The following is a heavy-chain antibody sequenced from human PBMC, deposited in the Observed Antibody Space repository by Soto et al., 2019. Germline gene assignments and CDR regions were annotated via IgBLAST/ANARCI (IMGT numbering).Heavy chain of an antibody. Sequence: SETLSLTCAVNGGSFSAYYWNWIRQPPGRGLEWIGEIDHSGSTNYNPSLESRVTISIETAKNRFSLNVTSVTAADTAVYYCVRGMRYSGMEALGEGSTVAFS. CDR1: GGSFSAYY. CDR3: VRGMRYSGMEA. J-gene: IGHJ6*02. CDR2: IDHSGST. V-gene: IGHV4-34*01. D-gene: IGHD2-15*01.